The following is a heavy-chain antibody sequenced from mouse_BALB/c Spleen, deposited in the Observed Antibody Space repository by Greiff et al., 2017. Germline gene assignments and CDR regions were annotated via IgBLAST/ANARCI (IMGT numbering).Heavy chain of an antibody. J-gene: IGHJ4*01. CDR1: GYTFTSYW. CDR3: ARLYDGYAMDY. Sequence: QVQLKESGAELAKPGASVKMSCKASGYTFTSYWMHWVKQRPGQGLEWIGYINPSTGYTEYNQKFKDKATLTADKSSSTAYMQLSSLTSEDSAVYYCARLYDGYAMDYWGQGTSVTVSS. CDR2: INPSTGYT. D-gene: IGHD2-3*01. V-gene: IGHV1-7*01.